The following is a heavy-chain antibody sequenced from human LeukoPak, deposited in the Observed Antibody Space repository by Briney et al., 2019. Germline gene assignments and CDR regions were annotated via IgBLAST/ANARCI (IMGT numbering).Heavy chain of an antibody. CDR1: GFTFSSHW. CDR2: IDDDGSGT. J-gene: IGHJ3*02. CDR3: ARGSSSWYNAYDI. D-gene: IGHD6-13*01. Sequence: GGSLRLSCEVSGFTFSSHWMHWVRQAPGKRLVWVSRIDDDGSGTSYADSVKGRFTISRDNAMNTLYLQMNGLRAEDTAVYYCARGSSSWYNAYDIWGQGTMVTVSS. V-gene: IGHV3-74*01.